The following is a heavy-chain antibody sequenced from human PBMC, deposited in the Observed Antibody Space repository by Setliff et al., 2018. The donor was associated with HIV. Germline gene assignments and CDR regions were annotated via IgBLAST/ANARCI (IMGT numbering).Heavy chain of an antibody. J-gene: IGHJ4*02. V-gene: IGHV4-59*01. CDR3: AGGDLYGDYAFSY. D-gene: IGHD4-17*01. CDR1: GVSISNYY. Sequence: SETLSLTCTVSGVSISNYYWSWIRQPPGKGLEWIGYMYYSGNTNYNPSLKSRVTISVDTSKSQFSLKLSSVTAADTAVYYCAGGDLYGDYAFSYWGQGTLVTV. CDR2: MYYSGNT.